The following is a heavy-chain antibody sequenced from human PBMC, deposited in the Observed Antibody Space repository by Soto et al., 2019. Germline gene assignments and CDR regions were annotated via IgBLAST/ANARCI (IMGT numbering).Heavy chain of an antibody. D-gene: IGHD3-22*01. CDR3: AREDYDSSGSPSFDY. V-gene: IGHV4-61*01. J-gene: IGHJ4*02. CDR2: IYYSGST. Sequence: SLTCTVSGGPVSSGSYYWSWIRQPPGKGLEWIGYIYYSGSTNYNPSLKSRVTIPVDTSKNQFSLKLSSVTAADTAVYYCAREDYDSSGSPSFDYWGQGTLVTVS. CDR1: GGPVSSGSYY.